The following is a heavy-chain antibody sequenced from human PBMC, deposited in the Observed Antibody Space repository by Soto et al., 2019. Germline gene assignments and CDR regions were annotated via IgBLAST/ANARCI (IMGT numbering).Heavy chain of an antibody. CDR3: TNGAPYHTGADY. Sequence: GVSLRLSCAASGFTVSSDYMTWVRQAPGKGLEWVSSVYTDGSTYYADSVKVRFSISRDNSKNTLYLHMSSLRVEDTAFYYCTNGAPYHTGADYWGQGTLVTGS. CDR1: GFTVSSDY. J-gene: IGHJ4*02. CDR2: VYTDGST. D-gene: IGHD2-8*01. V-gene: IGHV3-53*01.